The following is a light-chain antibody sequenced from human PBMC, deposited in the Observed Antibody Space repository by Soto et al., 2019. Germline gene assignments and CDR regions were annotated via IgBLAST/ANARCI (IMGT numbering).Light chain of an antibody. Sequence: EIVMTQSPATLSVSPGERATLSCRASLSVSSNLAWYQQKPGQAPRLLIFGASTRATGIPARFSGSGSGTEFTLTISGLQSEDFAVYHCQQYHKWPHSFGPGTKVDIK. J-gene: IGKJ3*01. CDR3: QQYHKWPHS. CDR1: LSVSSN. CDR2: GAS. V-gene: IGKV3-15*01.